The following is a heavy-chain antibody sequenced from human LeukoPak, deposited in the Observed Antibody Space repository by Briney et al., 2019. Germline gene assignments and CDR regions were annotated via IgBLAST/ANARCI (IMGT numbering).Heavy chain of an antibody. CDR3: ARDLMVYAIDD. V-gene: IGHV1-2*02. D-gene: IGHD2-8*01. CDR1: GYTCTGYY. CDR2: INTNSGGS. J-gene: IGHJ4*02. Sequence: ASVKVSCTASGYTCTGYYMHWVRHAPGQGLESMGRINTNSGGSNDRQRFQGRETMTRDTSMSTAYMDVSRLRSDDTAVYYCARDLMVYAIDDWGQGTLVTVSS.